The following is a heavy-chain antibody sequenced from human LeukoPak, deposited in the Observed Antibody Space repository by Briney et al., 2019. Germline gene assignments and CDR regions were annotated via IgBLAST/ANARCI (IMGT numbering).Heavy chain of an antibody. D-gene: IGHD1-14*01. J-gene: IGHJ2*01. Sequence: GGSLRLSCAASGFIFTNYYMSWVRQAPGKGLEWVANIKQDGSEKYYVDSVKGRFTTSRDNAKNSLYLQMNSLRAEDTAVYYCAKAAPDYWYFDLWGRGTLVTVSS. CDR3: AKAAPDYWYFDL. CDR2: IKQDGSEK. CDR1: GFIFTNYY. V-gene: IGHV3-7*03.